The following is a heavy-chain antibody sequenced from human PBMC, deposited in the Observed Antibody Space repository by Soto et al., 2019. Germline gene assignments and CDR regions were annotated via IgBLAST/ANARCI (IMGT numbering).Heavy chain of an antibody. V-gene: IGHV4-4*02. CDR3: ARHIAVPTTRGFDY. J-gene: IGHJ4*02. CDR2: IFHSGTT. Sequence: QVQLQESGPGLVKPSGTLSLTCTVSGGSVSSTNWWSWVRQAPGEGLEWIGEIFHSGTTNYNPSLKSRVVISLDTSTTQLSLRMDSVTAADTALYFCARHIAVPTTRGFDYWGQGTLVTVSS. CDR1: GGSVSSTNW. D-gene: IGHD2-15*01.